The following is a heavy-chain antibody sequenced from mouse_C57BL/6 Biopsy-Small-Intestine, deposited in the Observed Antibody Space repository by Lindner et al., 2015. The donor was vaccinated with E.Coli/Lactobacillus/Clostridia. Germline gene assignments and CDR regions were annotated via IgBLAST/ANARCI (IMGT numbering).Heavy chain of an antibody. CDR3: AREGHGGIVAVGLPNFEY. CDR2: INPSGGST. CDR1: GYTFTSYY. Sequence: SVKVSCKASGYTFTSYYMHWVRQAPGQGLEWMGIINPSGGSTSYAQKFQGRVTMTRDTSTSTVYMELSSLTSEDTAVYYCAREGHGGIVAVGLPNFEYWGQGTLVTVSS. J-gene: IGHJ4*01. D-gene: IGHD1-1*01. V-gene: IGHV1-64*01.